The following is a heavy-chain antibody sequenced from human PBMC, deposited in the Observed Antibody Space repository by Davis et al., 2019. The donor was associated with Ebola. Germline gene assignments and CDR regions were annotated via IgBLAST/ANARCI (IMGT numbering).Heavy chain of an antibody. CDR3: AKDPSHSSGWYYYGMDV. D-gene: IGHD6-19*01. J-gene: IGHJ6*02. Sequence: GGSLRLSCAASGFTFSSYAMHWVRQAPGKGLEWVAVISYDGSNKYYADSVKGRFTISRDNSKNTLYLQMNSLRAEDTAVYYCAKDPSHSSGWYYYGMDVWGQGTTVTVSS. V-gene: IGHV3-30-3*01. CDR2: ISYDGSNK. CDR1: GFTFSSYA.